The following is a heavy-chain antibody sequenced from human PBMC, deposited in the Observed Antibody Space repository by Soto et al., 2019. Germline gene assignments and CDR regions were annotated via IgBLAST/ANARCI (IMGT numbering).Heavy chain of an antibody. CDR1: GLTFSDAW. Sequence: DVQLVESGGGLVKPGGSLRLSCVASGLTFSDAWMNWLRQVPGKGLEWVARIRSQTDGGTTDYTAPVNGRFTISRDDSKNTLYLQMNSRKTDDTAIYYCATAPGYWGSAPLDFWGQGTLVTVSS. D-gene: IGHD7-27*01. CDR2: IRSQTDGGTT. V-gene: IGHV3-15*07. CDR3: ATAPGYWGSAPLDF. J-gene: IGHJ4*02.